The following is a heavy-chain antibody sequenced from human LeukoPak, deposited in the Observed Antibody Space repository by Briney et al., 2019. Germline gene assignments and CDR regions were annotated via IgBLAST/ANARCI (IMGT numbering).Heavy chain of an antibody. CDR1: GFTFSDYY. CDR3: ARSIVVVRGGAPDYFHY. V-gene: IGHV3-11*04. D-gene: IGHD3-22*01. CDR2: ISSSGSTI. J-gene: IGHJ4*02. Sequence: GGSLRLSCAASGFTFSDYYMSWIRRAPGKGLECFTYISSSGSTIYYADSVKGRFTISRDNAKKSLYLPMNKLRAEHTAVYYFARSIVVVRGGAPDYFHYRGQGTLATVSS.